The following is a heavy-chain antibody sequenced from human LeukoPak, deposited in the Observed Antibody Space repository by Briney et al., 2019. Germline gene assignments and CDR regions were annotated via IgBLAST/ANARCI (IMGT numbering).Heavy chain of an antibody. CDR3: ERVVGDYYDSSGSNSYYFDY. D-gene: IGHD3-22*01. V-gene: IGHV4-59*01. CDR2: IYYSGSN. J-gene: IGHJ4*02. CDR1: GGSISSYY. Sequence: PSETLSLTRTVSGGSISSYYWSWIRQPPGKGLEWVGYIYYSGSNNYNPSLKRRVTISVDTSKNQFALKLNSVTAADTAAYYCERVVGDYYDSSGSNSYYFDYWGQGTLVTVS.